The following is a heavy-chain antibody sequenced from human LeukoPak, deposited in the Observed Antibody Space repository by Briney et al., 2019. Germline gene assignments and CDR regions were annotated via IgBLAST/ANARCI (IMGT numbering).Heavy chain of an antibody. D-gene: IGHD2-2*01. V-gene: IGHV3-21*01. CDR2: ISNNSSSI. Sequence: PGGSLRLSCAASGFTFSSYNMNWVCQAPRKGLEGGSSISNNSSSIYYADSVKGRFIISRDNANESLYLKMNGLRDDDTAVYYCARNGRCSSSSCNYYYYMDVWGKGTTVTVSS. J-gene: IGHJ6*03. CDR3: ARNGRCSSSSCNYYYYMDV. CDR1: GFTFSSYN.